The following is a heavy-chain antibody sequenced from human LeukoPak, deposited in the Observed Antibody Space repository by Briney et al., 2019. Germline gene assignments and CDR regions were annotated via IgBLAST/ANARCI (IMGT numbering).Heavy chain of an antibody. CDR3: ARERYMITFGGVIENWFDP. V-gene: IGHV4-61*02. J-gene: IGHJ5*02. D-gene: IGHD3-16*02. CDR2: IYTSGST. CDR1: GGSISSGSYY. Sequence: SQTLSLTCTVSGGSISSGSYYWSWIRQPAGKGLEWIGRIYTSGSTNYNPSLKSRVTISVDTSKNQFSLKLSSVTAADTAVHYCARERYMITFGGVIENWFDPWGQGTLVTVSS.